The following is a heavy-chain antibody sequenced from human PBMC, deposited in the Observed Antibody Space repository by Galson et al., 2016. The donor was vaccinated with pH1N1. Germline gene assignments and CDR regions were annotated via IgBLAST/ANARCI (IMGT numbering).Heavy chain of an antibody. J-gene: IGHJ4*02. CDR3: ARAIAAAGSL. D-gene: IGHD6-13*01. V-gene: IGHV3-9*01. Sequence: SLRLSCAASGFTFDDYAMHWVRQAPGKGLEWVSGISWNSGSIGYADPVKGRFTISRDNAKNSLYLQMNSLRAEDTAVYYCARAIAAAGSLWGQGTMVTVSS. CDR2: ISWNSGSI. CDR1: GFTFDDYA.